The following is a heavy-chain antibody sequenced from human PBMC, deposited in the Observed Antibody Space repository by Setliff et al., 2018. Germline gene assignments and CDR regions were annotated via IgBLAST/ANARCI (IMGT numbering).Heavy chain of an antibody. CDR3: ARDGVFYAMDG. CDR1: GFSFSDYY. D-gene: IGHD3-10*01. Sequence: PGGSLRLSCAASGFSFSDYYMSWVRQAPGKGLEWLSKISGNGLTIYYADSVRGRFTISRDNAKNSLYLQMNSLRAEDTAVYCCARDGVFYAMDGWGQGTTVTVSS. CDR2: ISGNGLTI. J-gene: IGHJ6*02. V-gene: IGHV3-11*04.